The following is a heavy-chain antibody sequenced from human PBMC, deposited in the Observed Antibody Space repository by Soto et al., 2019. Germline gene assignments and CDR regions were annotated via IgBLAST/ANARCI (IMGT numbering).Heavy chain of an antibody. D-gene: IGHD1-20*01. V-gene: IGHV1-18*04. J-gene: IGHJ3*02. CDR2: ISAYNRNK. CDR3: AGDHSPCQYNWHAQDASDI. Sequence: SVTGSCRASGYTFPSYGISWVRRAPGQWLEWKGRISAYNRNKNYAQKPQGRVTMTTDPSQSTAHMELRSLRSDDTAVYYCAGDHSPCQYNWHAQDASDIGGPMPIVTLS. CDR1: GYTFPSYG.